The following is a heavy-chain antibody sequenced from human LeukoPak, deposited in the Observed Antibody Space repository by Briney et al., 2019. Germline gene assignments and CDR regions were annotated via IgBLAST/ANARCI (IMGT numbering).Heavy chain of an antibody. CDR3: ARGGRTRGSMSFYYMDV. CDR1: GTSIKTYY. Sequence: ETSETLSLTCNVSGTSIKTYYWSWIRQPPGQGLERIGYIFDNETTNYNPSLESPVTISADMSKNQFSLKVKSVTAADTAIYYCARGGRTRGSMSFYYMDVWGEGATVTVSS. V-gene: IGHV4-59*01. CDR2: IFDNETT. D-gene: IGHD3-10*01. J-gene: IGHJ6*03.